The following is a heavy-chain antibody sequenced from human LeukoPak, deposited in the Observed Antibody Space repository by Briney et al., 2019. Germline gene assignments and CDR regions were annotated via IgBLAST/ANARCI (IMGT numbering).Heavy chain of an antibody. CDR2: IDPSDSYT. Sequence: GESLKISCKGSGYSFTTYWISWVRQMPGKGLEWMGTIDPSDSYTNYSPSFQGHVTISADKSISTAYLQWSSLRASDTAMYYCARRAIHYYGMDVWGQGTTVTVSS. CDR3: ARRAIHYYGMDV. J-gene: IGHJ6*02. V-gene: IGHV5-10-1*01. CDR1: GYSFTTYW.